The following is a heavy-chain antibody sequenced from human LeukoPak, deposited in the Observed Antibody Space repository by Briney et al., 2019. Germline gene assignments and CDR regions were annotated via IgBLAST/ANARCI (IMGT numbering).Heavy chain of an antibody. V-gene: IGHV3-23*01. CDR1: GITFSSYA. Sequence: GGSLRLSCAASGITFSSYAMSWVRQAPGKGLEWVSGISGSGGSTYYADSVKGRFTISRDNSKNTLYLQMNSLRAEDTAVYYCAKADIVVVPAAMLSGGPDSSSWPFDYWGQGTLVTVSS. CDR2: ISGSGGST. CDR3: AKADIVVVPAAMLSGGPDSSSWPFDY. D-gene: IGHD2-2*01. J-gene: IGHJ4*02.